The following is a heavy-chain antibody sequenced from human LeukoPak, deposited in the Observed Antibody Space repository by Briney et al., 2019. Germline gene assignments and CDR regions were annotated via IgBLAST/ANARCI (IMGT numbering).Heavy chain of an antibody. V-gene: IGHV4-59*01. Sequence: PSETLSHTCSVSGGSISSFYWSWIRQPPGKGLEWIGCIYYSGTTNYNPSLKSRVTISVDTSKQQFSLKLTSVTAADTAVYYCARDAGIAPSDAFDIWGQGRMVTVSS. J-gene: IGHJ3*02. CDR1: GGSISSFY. CDR3: ARDAGIAPSDAFDI. CDR2: IYYSGTT. D-gene: IGHD6-13*01.